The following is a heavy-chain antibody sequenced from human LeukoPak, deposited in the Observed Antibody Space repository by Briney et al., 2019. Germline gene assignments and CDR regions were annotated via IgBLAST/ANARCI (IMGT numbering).Heavy chain of an antibody. CDR3: TTEAIAVAGTVLSFDY. D-gene: IGHD6-19*01. CDR1: GFTFSNAW. V-gene: IGHV3-15*01. Sequence: GGSLRLSCAASGFTFSNAWMSWVRQAPGKGLEWVGRIKSKTDGGTTDYAAPVKGRFTISRDDSKNTLYLQMNSLKTEDTAVYYCTTEAIAVAGTVLSFDYWGQGTLVTVSS. CDR2: IKSKTDGGTT. J-gene: IGHJ4*02.